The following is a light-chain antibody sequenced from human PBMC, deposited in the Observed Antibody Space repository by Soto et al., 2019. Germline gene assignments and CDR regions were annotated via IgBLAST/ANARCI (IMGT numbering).Light chain of an antibody. CDR2: AAS. Sequence: DIQMTQAPSSLPASVGDRVTITCRVRQSISSYLNWYQQKPGKAPKLLIYAASSLQSGFPSRFSGSGSGTDFTLTISSLQPEDFATYYCQQSYSTLYTFGQGTKLEIK. CDR1: QSISSY. J-gene: IGKJ2*01. CDR3: QQSYSTLYT. V-gene: IGKV1-39*01.